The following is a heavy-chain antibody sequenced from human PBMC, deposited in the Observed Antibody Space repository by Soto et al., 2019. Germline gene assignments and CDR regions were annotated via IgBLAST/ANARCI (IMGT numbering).Heavy chain of an antibody. CDR3: ARALYYYDNSGLAY. V-gene: IGHV1-18*01. CDR2: INIYSGDA. Sequence: QVRLEQSGPEVKKTGASVKVSCKASRYTFTSYGISWVRQAPGQGLEWMGWINIYSGDANYAQSFQDRVTMTRDTSTNTVYMEMRTLRSDATAVYYCARALYYYDNSGLAYWGQGTLVTVS. D-gene: IGHD3-22*01. CDR1: RYTFTSYG. J-gene: IGHJ4*02.